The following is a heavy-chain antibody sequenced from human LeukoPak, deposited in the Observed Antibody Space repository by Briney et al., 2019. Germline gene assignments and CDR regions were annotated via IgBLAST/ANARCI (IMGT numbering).Heavy chain of an antibody. CDR1: QFTFRSYG. CDR3: ARATYNWNDEVNYYYGMDV. D-gene: IGHD1-20*01. CDR2: IWYDGSNK. J-gene: IGHJ6*02. V-gene: IGHV3-33*01. Sequence: GGSLRLSCAASQFTFRSYGMPWVRQAPGKGLEWVAVIWYDGSNKYYSDSVKGRFTISRDNSKNTLYLQMNSLRAEDTAVYYCARATYNWNDEVNYYYGMDVWGQGTTVTVSS.